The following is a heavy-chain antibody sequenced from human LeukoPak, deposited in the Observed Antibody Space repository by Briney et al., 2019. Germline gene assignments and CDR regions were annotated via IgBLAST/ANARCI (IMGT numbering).Heavy chain of an antibody. CDR1: GFTFSSYG. CDR2: IRYDGSNK. J-gene: IGHJ4*02. D-gene: IGHD5-18*01. V-gene: IGHV3-30*02. Sequence: PGGSLRLSCAASGFTFSSYGMHWVRQAPGKGLEWVAFIRYDGSNKYYADSVKGRFTISRDNSKNTLYLQMNSVKAEDTAVYYCARRYSYGLDYWGQGTLVTVSS. CDR3: ARRYSYGLDY.